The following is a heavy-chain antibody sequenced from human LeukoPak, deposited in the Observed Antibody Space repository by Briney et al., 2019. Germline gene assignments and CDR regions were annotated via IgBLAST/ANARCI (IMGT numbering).Heavy chain of an antibody. Sequence: GGSLRLSCAASGFTFNEYAMSWVRQAPGKGLEWVSAITNIGGDTYHADSGKGRFTISRDNSKNTLYRQMNSLRAKDTVVYYCAKGSRSSRPYYFDFWGQGILVTVSS. CDR2: ITNIGGDT. D-gene: IGHD3-10*01. J-gene: IGHJ4*02. CDR1: GFTFNEYA. CDR3: AKGSRSSRPYYFDF. V-gene: IGHV3-23*01.